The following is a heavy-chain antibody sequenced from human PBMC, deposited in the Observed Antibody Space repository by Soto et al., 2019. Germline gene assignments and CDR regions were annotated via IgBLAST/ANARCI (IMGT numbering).Heavy chain of an antibody. J-gene: IGHJ4*02. Sequence: QVQLQESGPGLVKPSQTLSLSCTVSGGSISSGGYYWSWIRPRPGKGLEWIGYIYYSGSTYYNPSLQSRVTISVDTSKNQLSLKLSAVTAADPAVYYCARLPGVTRGSYKGSDYWGQGTLVTVSS. V-gene: IGHV4-31*03. CDR1: GGSISSGGYY. CDR2: IYYSGST. CDR3: ARLPGVTRGSYKGSDY. D-gene: IGHD3-16*01.